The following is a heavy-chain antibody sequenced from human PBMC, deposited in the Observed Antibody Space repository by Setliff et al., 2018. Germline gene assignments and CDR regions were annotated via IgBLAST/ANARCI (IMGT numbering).Heavy chain of an antibody. Sequence: ASVKVSCKTSGYSFTKYFLHWVRQAPGQGLEWMGRVSTATDDTQFRTESQGRVSVTRDTSMSTTYMELSSLRSDDTAVYYCARATRDSGGWYYEYNWFDPWGQGTLVTVSS. D-gene: IGHD6-19*01. J-gene: IGHJ5*02. V-gene: IGHV1-2*06. CDR2: VSTATDDT. CDR3: ARATRDSGGWYYEYNWFDP. CDR1: GYSFTKYF.